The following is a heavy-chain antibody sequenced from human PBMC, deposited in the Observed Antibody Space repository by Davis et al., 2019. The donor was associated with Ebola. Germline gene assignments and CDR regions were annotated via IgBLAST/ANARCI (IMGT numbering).Heavy chain of an antibody. V-gene: IGHV3-66*04. CDR2: IYRDERT. D-gene: IGHD4-17*01. CDR3: ARHVNGDFWYFDL. Sequence: PGGSLRPSCPVPGFPVSGNYMSWVRQAPGKGLEWVSVIYRDERTYYADSVKGRFTVSRDNSEKMLYLQMSTLRAEDTTVYYCARHVNGDFWYFDLWGRGTRVTVSS. CDR1: GFPVSGNY. J-gene: IGHJ2*01.